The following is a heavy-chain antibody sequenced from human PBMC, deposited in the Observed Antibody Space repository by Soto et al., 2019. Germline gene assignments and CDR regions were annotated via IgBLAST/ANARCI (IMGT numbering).Heavy chain of an antibody. J-gene: IGHJ4*02. CDR1: GFTFSSYG. Sequence: QVQLVESGGGVVQPGRSLRLSCAASGFTFSSYGMHWVRQAPGKGLEWVAVISYDGSNKYYADSVKGRFTISRDNSKNTLYLQMNSLRAEDTAVYYCAKDTLALSMSTVDYWGQGTLVTVSS. D-gene: IGHD3-16*01. CDR2: ISYDGSNK. V-gene: IGHV3-30*18. CDR3: AKDTLALSMSTVDY.